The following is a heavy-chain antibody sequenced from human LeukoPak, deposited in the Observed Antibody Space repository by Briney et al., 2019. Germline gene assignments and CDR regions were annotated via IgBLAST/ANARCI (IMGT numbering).Heavy chain of an antibody. V-gene: IGHV3-30*02. J-gene: IGHJ4*02. Sequence: GGSLRLSCAASGFTFSSYGMHWVRQAPGKGLEWVAFIRYDGSNKYYADSVKGRFTISRDNSKNTLYLQMNSLRAEDTAVYYCAKDLYSRRGYFDYWGQGTLVTVSS. CDR2: IRYDGSNK. D-gene: IGHD4-11*01. CDR3: AKDLYSRRGYFDY. CDR1: GFTFSSYG.